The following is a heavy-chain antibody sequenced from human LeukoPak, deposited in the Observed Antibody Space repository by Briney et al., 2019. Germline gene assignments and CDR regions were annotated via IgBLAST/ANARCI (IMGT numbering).Heavy chain of an antibody. J-gene: IGHJ4*02. V-gene: IGHV3-23*01. Sequence: GGSLRLSCAASGFTFSSYSMNWVRQDPGKGREWVSAISGSGGRTYYADSVKGRFTISRDNSKNTLYQQMNILRAEDTAVYYXXXXXXSKQLGWLFDYWGQGTLVTVSS. CDR1: GFTFSSYS. D-gene: IGHD6-13*01. CDR3: XXXXXSKQLGWLFDY. CDR2: ISGSGGRT.